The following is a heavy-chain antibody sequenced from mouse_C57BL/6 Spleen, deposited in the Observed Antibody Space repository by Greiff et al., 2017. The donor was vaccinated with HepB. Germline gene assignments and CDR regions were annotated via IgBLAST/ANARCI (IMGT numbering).Heavy chain of an antibody. CDR1: GYTFTSYT. J-gene: IGHJ2*01. CDR2: INPSSGYT. V-gene: IGHV1-4*01. Sequence: VQLQESGAELARPGASVKMSCKASGYTFTSYTMHWVKQRPGQGLEWIGYINPSSGYTKYNQKFKDKATLTADKSSSTAYMQLSSLTSEDSAVYYCARWLPFDYWGQGTTLTVSS. D-gene: IGHD2-2*01. CDR3: ARWLPFDY.